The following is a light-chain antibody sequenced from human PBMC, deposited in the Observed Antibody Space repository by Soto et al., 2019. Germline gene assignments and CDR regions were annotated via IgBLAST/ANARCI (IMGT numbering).Light chain of an antibody. CDR2: GAS. Sequence: EIVLTQSPGTLSLSPGERATLSCRASQSVASNYLAWYQQKPGQAPRHLIFGASSRATGIPDKFSGSGSGTDFTLTISRLEPEDFAVYYCQRYGSPSWTFGQGTKVEIK. CDR1: QSVASNY. J-gene: IGKJ1*01. CDR3: QRYGSPSWT. V-gene: IGKV3-20*01.